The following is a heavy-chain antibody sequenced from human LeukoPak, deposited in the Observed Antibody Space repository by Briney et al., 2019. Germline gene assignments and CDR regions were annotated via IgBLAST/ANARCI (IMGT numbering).Heavy chain of an antibody. D-gene: IGHD3-10*01. CDR3: ARDARSPVKNYYGMDV. Sequence: GGSLRLSCAASGFTFNSYAMHWVRQAPGKGLEWVAVISYDGSNKYYADSVKGRFTISRDNSKNTLYLQMNSLRAEDTAVYYCARDARSPVKNYYGMDVWGQGTTVTVSS. V-gene: IGHV3-30-3*01. CDR1: GFTFNSYA. CDR2: ISYDGSNK. J-gene: IGHJ6*02.